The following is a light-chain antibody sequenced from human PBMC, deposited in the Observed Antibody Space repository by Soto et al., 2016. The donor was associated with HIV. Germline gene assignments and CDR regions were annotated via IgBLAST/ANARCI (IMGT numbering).Light chain of an antibody. CDR1: QSLLHSNGYNY. Sequence: DIVMTQSPLSLPVTPGEPASISCRSSQSLLHSNGYNYLDWYLQKPGQSPHLLIYLGSNRASGVPDRFSGSGSGTDFTLTISRVEAEDVGIYYCMQGIHLWTFGQGTKVEIK. J-gene: IGKJ1*01. V-gene: IGKV2-28*01. CDR3: MQGIHLWT. CDR2: LGS.